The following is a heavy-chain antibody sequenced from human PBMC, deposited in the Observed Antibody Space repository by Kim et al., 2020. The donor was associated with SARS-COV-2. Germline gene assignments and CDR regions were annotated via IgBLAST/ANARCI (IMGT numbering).Heavy chain of an antibody. Sequence: GESLKISCKGSGYIFTNYCIGWVRQMPGKGLEWMGIIYPADSDTKYSPSFQGQVTISADKSISTAYLQWSSLKASDTAMYYCARLGLGRLVLSWFDPWGQGTLVTVSS. J-gene: IGHJ5*02. D-gene: IGHD3-9*01. CDR2: IYPADSDT. CDR1: GYIFTNYC. CDR3: ARLGLGRLVLSWFDP. V-gene: IGHV5-51*01.